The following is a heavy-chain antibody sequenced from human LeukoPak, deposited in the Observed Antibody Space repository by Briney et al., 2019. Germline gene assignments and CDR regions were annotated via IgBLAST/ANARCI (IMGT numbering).Heavy chain of an antibody. J-gene: IGHJ4*02. CDR3: AKDLYSSSWYFFDY. D-gene: IGHD6-13*01. V-gene: IGHV3-23*01. CDR1: GFTFSSYA. Sequence: GGSLRLSCAASGFTFSSYAMSWVRQAPGEGLEWVSAISGSGGSTYYADSVKGRFTISRDNSKNTLYLQMNSLRAEDTAVYYCAKDLYSSSWYFFDYWGQGTLVTVSS. CDR2: ISGSGGST.